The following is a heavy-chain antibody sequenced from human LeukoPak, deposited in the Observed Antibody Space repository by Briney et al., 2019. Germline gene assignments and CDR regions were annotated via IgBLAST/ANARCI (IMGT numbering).Heavy chain of an antibody. Sequence: SDTLSLTCTVSGGSISSGSYYWSWIRQPAGKGLEWIGRIYTSGSTNYNPSLKSRVTISVDTSKNQFSLKLSSVTAADTAVYYCARDPLITTVRGAFDIWGQGTMVTVSS. J-gene: IGHJ3*02. CDR2: IYTSGST. CDR3: ARDPLITTVRGAFDI. D-gene: IGHD3-10*01. CDR1: GGSISSGSYY. V-gene: IGHV4-61*02.